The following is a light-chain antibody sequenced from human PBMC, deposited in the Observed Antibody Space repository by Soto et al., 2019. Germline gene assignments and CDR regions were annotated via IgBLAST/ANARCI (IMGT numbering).Light chain of an antibody. Sequence: AIQVTQSLSSLSASGGDRITITCRASQDIRGALAWYQQKPGKAPKLLIYDVSTLETGVPSRFSGTGSGTEFTLTISSLQPEDFGTYYCQQFNSYPITFGHGTRLEIK. J-gene: IGKJ5*01. CDR3: QQFNSYPIT. V-gene: IGKV1-13*02. CDR1: QDIRGA. CDR2: DVS.